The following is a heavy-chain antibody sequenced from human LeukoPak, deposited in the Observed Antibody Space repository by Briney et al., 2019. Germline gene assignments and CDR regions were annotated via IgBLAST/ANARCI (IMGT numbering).Heavy chain of an antibody. CDR3: ARDRQGALDY. V-gene: IGHV4-61*01. D-gene: IGHD1-26*01. CDR2: IYYSGST. J-gene: IGHJ4*02. Sequence: PSETLSLTCTVSGGSVSSGSYYWSWIRQPPGKGLEWIGYIYYSGSTNHNPSLKSRVTISVDTSKNQFSLKLSSVTAADTAVYYCARDRQGALDYWGQGTLVTVSS. CDR1: GGSVSSGSYY.